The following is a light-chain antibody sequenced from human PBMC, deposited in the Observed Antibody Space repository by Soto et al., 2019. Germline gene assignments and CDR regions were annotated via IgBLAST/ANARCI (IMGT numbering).Light chain of an antibody. CDR3: QQRSNWPST. V-gene: IGKV3-11*01. J-gene: IGKJ4*01. Sequence: EIVLTQSPATLSLSPGERATLSCRASQSISSYLTWYQQKPGQAPRLLIYDASNRSTGIPARFSVSWSGTDFTLTISSLEPEDFAVYYCQQRSNWPSTFGGGTKVEIK. CDR1: QSISSY. CDR2: DAS.